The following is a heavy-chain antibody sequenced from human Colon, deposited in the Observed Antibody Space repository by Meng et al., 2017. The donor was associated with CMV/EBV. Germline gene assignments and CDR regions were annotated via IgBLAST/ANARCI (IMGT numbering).Heavy chain of an antibody. V-gene: IGHV4-31*02. Sequence: DYYWTWIRQHPVKGLEWIGYISYRGLPNMGNTYRNPSLEDRVTISIDTSESQFSLQLSSVTAADTAVYYCARRPLISGSGPYFDHWGQGVLVTVSS. J-gene: IGHJ4*02. CDR1: DYY. CDR3: ARRPLISGSGPYFDH. D-gene: IGHD3-10*01. CDR2: ISYRGLPNMGNT.